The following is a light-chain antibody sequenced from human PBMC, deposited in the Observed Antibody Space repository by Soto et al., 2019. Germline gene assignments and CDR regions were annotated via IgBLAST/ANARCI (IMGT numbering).Light chain of an antibody. CDR1: SSNIGAGYD. CDR3: QSSDTSLSGVV. CDR2: GNS. V-gene: IGLV1-40*01. J-gene: IGLJ2*01. Sequence: QAVVTQPPSMSGAPGQRVTISCTGSSSNIGAGYDVHWYQQLPGTAPKLLIYGNSNRPSGVPDRFSGSKSGTSASLAITGLQAEDEADYYCQSSDTSLSGVVFGGGTQLTVL.